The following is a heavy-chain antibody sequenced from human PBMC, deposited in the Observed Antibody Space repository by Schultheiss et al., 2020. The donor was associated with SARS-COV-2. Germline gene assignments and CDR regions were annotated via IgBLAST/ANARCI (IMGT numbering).Heavy chain of an antibody. Sequence: SQTLSLTCTVSGGSISRSGYYWGWIRQSPGKGLEWIGYIYYSGSTYYNPSLESRVTISVDTSKNQFSLQLSSVTAADTAVYYCARGPGRELLTRDAFDIWGQGTMVTVSS. D-gene: IGHD1-7*01. V-gene: IGHV4-31*03. CDR3: ARGPGRELLTRDAFDI. CDR2: IYYSGST. CDR1: GGSISRSGYY. J-gene: IGHJ3*02.